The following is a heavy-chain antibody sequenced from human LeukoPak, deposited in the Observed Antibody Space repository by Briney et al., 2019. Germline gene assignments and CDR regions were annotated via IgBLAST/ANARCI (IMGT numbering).Heavy chain of an antibody. D-gene: IGHD5-18*01. CDR2: INHSGST. J-gene: IGHJ5*02. CDR3: ARPGYSYGYRNWFDP. CDR1: GGSISSYY. V-gene: IGHV4-34*01. Sequence: SETLSLTCTVSGGSISSYYWSWIRQPPGKGLEWIGEINHSGSTNYNPSLKSRVTISVDTSKNQFSLKLSSVTAADTAVYYCARPGYSYGYRNWFDPWGQGTLVTVSS.